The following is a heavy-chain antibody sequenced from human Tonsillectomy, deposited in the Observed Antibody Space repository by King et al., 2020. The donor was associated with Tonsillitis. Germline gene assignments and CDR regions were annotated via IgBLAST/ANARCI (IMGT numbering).Heavy chain of an antibody. D-gene: IGHD4-11*01. CDR2: IYYSGST. Sequence: VQLQESGPGLVKPSETLSLTCTVSGGSISSYYWSWIRQPPGKGLEWIGYIYYSGSTNYNPSLKSRVTISVDTSKNPFSLKLSSVTAADTAVYYCARLTTAGTDYWGQGTLVTVSS. V-gene: IGHV4-59*08. J-gene: IGHJ4*02. CDR3: ARLTTAGTDY. CDR1: GGSISSYY.